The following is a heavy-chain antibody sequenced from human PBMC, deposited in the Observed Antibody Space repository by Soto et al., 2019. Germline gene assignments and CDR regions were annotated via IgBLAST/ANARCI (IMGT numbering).Heavy chain of an antibody. CDR1: RVAFSKFI. J-gene: IGHJ6*02. Sequence: SVKVSCKAPRVAFSKFIVTWVRQAPGLGLEWVGGIIPIFGTANYAQKFQGRVTITADESTSTSYMEVNNLRSEDTAVYYCAKVRYSSPMGYYYGMDVWGQGTTVTVSS. CDR2: IIPIFGTA. D-gene: IGHD6-19*01. CDR3: AKVRYSSPMGYYYGMDV. V-gene: IGHV1-69*13.